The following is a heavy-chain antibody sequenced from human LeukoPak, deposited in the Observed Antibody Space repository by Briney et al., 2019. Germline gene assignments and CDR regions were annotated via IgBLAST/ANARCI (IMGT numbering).Heavy chain of an antibody. Sequence: GGSLRLSCAASGFTFSSYAMSWVRQAPGKGLEWVSAISGSGGSTYYADSVKGRFTISRDNAKNSLYLQMNSLRAEDTAVYYCARSSGYCSGGSCYRDYWGQGTLVTVSS. CDR2: ISGSGGST. D-gene: IGHD2-15*01. CDR1: GFTFSSYA. V-gene: IGHV3-23*01. CDR3: ARSSGYCSGGSCYRDY. J-gene: IGHJ4*02.